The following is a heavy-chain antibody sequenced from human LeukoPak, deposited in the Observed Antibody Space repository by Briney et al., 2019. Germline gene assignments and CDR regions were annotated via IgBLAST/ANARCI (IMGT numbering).Heavy chain of an antibody. CDR2: IIPIFGTA. Sequence: ASVKVSCKASGGTFSSYAISWVRQAPGQGLEWMGGIIPIFGTANYAQKFQGRVTITADESTSTAYMELSSLRSEDTAVYYCARDYGCSSGQEAYWGQGTLVTVSS. V-gene: IGHV1-69*13. CDR3: ARDYGCSSGQEAY. CDR1: GGTFSSYA. D-gene: IGHD6-19*01. J-gene: IGHJ4*02.